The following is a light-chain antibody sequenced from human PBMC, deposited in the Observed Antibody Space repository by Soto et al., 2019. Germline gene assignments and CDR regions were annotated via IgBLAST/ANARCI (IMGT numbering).Light chain of an antibody. CDR2: GAS. Sequence: EFVFTQSPATLSLSPGERATLSCRASQSVSSYLAWYQQKPGQTPRLVIYGASNRATGVPARFSGSGSGTDFTLTISSLQSEDFAVYYCLQYDDWHRTFGQGTKVDIK. J-gene: IGKJ1*01. CDR1: QSVSSY. V-gene: IGKV3-15*01. CDR3: LQYDDWHRT.